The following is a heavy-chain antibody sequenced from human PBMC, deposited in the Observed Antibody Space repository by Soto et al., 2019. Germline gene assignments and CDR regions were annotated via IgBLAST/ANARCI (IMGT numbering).Heavy chain of an antibody. V-gene: IGHV1-69*01. Sequence: QVQLVQSGAEVKKPGSSVKVSCKASGGTFSSYALSWVRQAPGQGLEWMGGIIPIFGTPNYAQKFQGRVTGHEDEPTSTADMELSSMRAEETAVSCCARGGRDGYGLYYFAYCGQGTLVAVSS. J-gene: IGHJ4*02. CDR2: IIPIFGTP. CDR3: ARGGRDGYGLYYFAY. CDR1: GGTFSSYA. D-gene: IGHD5-12*01.